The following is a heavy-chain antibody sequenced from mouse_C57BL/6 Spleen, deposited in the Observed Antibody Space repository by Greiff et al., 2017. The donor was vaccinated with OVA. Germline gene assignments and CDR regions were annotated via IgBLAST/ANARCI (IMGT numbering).Heavy chain of an antibody. CDR1: GFTFSSYA. D-gene: IGHD2-3*01. CDR3: TREGYDPWFAY. CDR2: ISSGGDYI. V-gene: IGHV5-9-1*02. J-gene: IGHJ3*01. Sequence: EVKLMESGAGLVKPGGSLKLSCAASGFTFSSYAMSWVRQTPEKRLEWVAYISSGGDYIYYADTVKGRFTISRDNARNTLYLQMSSLKSEDTAMYYCTREGYDPWFAYWGQGTLVTVSA.